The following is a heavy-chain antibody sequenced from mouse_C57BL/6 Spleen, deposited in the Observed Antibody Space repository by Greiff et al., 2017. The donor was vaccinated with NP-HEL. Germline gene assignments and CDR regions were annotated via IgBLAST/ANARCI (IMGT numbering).Heavy chain of an antibody. CDR3: ARHRGRRDYDAMVY. D-gene: IGHD1-2*01. CDR2: IWSDGST. Sequence: VQLQQSGPGLVAPSQSLSITCTVSGFSLTSYGVHWVRQPPGKGLEWLVVIWSDGSTTYNSARKSRLSISKDNSKSQVFLKMNSLQTDETAMYYWARHRGRRDYDAMVYWGQGTSVTVSS. J-gene: IGHJ4*01. CDR1: GFSLTSYG. V-gene: IGHV2-6-1*01.